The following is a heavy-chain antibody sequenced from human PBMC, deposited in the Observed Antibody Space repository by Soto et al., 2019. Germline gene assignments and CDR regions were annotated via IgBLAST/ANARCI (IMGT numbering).Heavy chain of an antibody. CDR1: GGTFNSYA. V-gene: IGHV1-69*13. CDR3: ARTTITIFGVAKGYFDY. D-gene: IGHD3-3*01. Sequence: SVKVSCKASGGTFNSYAIDWVRQAPGQGLEWMGGIIPIFGTTNYPQKLQGRVKLTADESTRTAYMELRSLRSDDTAVYYCARTTITIFGVAKGYFDYWGQGTLVTVSS. J-gene: IGHJ4*02. CDR2: IIPIFGTT.